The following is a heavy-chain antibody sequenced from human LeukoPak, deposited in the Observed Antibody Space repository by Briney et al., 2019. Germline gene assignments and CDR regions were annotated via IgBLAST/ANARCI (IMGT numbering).Heavy chain of an antibody. Sequence: GGSLRLSCAASGFTFSSYEMNWVRQAPGKGLEWVSSISSSSSYIYYADSVKGRFTISRDNAKNSLYLQMNSLRAEDTAVYYCASVTSAVTHTIHYYYMDVWGKGTTVTVSS. CDR2: ISSSSSYI. V-gene: IGHV3-21*01. CDR1: GFTFSSYE. CDR3: ASVTSAVTHTIHYYYMDV. J-gene: IGHJ6*03. D-gene: IGHD4-17*01.